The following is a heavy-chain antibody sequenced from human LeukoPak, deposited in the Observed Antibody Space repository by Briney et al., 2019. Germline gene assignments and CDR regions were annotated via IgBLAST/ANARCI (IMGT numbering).Heavy chain of an antibody. J-gene: IGHJ4*02. CDR3: ARDFSYCSGGSCYSVFDY. CDR1: GFTVSSNY. V-gene: IGHV3-53*01. Sequence: PGRSLRLSCAASGFTVSSNYMSWVRQAPGKGLEWVSVIYSGGSTYYADSVKGRFTISRDNSKNTLYLQMNSLRAEDTAVYYCARDFSYCSGGSCYSVFDYWGQGTLVTVSS. D-gene: IGHD2-15*01. CDR2: IYSGGST.